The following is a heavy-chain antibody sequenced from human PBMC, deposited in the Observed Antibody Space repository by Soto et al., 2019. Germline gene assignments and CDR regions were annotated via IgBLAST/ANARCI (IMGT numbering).Heavy chain of an antibody. V-gene: IGHV4-59*01. CDR2: IYYSGST. D-gene: IGHD3-22*01. J-gene: IGHJ4*02. Sequence: SETLSLTCTVSGGSISSYYWSWIRQPPGKGLEWIGYIYYSGSTNYNPSLKSRVTISVDTSKNQFSLKLSSVTAADTAVYYCATVAWAYYDSSGYFEYWGQGTLVTVYS. CDR1: GGSISSYY. CDR3: ATVAWAYYDSSGYFEY.